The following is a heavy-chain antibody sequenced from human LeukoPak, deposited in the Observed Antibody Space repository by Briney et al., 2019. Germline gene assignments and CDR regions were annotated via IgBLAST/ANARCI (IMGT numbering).Heavy chain of an antibody. CDR2: ISGSGGST. V-gene: IGHV3-23*01. CDR3: GYGDYPWFDP. D-gene: IGHD4-17*01. CDR1: GFTFSSYA. J-gene: IGHJ5*02. Sequence: PGRSLRLSCAASGFTFSSYAMSWVRQAPGKGLEWVSAISGSGGSTYYADSVKGRFTISRDNSKNTLYLQMNSLRAEDTAVYYCGYGDYPWFDPWGQGTLVTVSS.